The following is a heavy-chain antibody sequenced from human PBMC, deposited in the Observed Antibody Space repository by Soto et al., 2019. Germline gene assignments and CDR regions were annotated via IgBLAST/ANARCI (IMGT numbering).Heavy chain of an antibody. D-gene: IGHD3-16*02. CDR1: GGSLSSGGYY. V-gene: IGHV4-31*03. CDR3: ARAREDYGWGSYRESVYYFDY. J-gene: IGHJ4*02. Sequence: TSETLPLTCTVSGGSLSSGGYYWSWIRQHPGKGLEWIGYIYYSGSTYYNPSLKSRVTISVDTSKNQFSLKLSSVTAADTAVYYCARAREDYGWGSYRESVYYFDYWGQGTLVTVSS. CDR2: IYYSGST.